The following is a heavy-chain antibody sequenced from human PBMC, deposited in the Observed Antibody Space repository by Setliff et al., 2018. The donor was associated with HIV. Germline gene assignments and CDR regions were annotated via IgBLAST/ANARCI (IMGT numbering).Heavy chain of an antibody. CDR2: ISVHNDNS. Sequence: ASVKVSCKASGYTFTGYYMHWVRQAPGQGLEWMGWISVHNDNSNYAQRFRDRVTMTTDIPTSTAYMELRGLRSDDTAVYYCARDVGYCTATSCQTGIDYWGQGTLVTVSS. J-gene: IGHJ4*02. D-gene: IGHD2-8*02. V-gene: IGHV1-18*04. CDR3: ARDVGYCTATSCQTGIDY. CDR1: GYTFTGYY.